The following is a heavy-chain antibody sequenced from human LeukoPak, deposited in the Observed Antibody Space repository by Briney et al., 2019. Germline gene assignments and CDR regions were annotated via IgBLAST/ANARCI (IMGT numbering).Heavy chain of an antibody. J-gene: IGHJ4*02. CDR3: AKIAETSWNYGQGFDY. CDR1: GYTFTTYG. V-gene: IGHV3-23*01. D-gene: IGHD1-7*01. Sequence: PGGSLRLSCVGSGYTFTTYGMSWVRQAPGKGLEWVSGLDNNGDNTYYADSVKGRFTISRDNSKNTLYLQMNSLRVEDTAVYYCAKIAETSWNYGQGFDYWGQGTLVTVSS. CDR2: LDNNGDNT.